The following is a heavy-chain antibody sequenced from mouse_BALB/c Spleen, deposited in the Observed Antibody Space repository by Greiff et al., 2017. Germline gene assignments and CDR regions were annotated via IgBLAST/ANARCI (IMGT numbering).Heavy chain of an antibody. V-gene: IGHV1S56*01. CDR2: IYPGNVNT. CDR3: ARQALDWYFDV. CDR1: GYTFTSYY. Sequence: VKLLESGPELVKPGASVRISCKASGYTFTSYYIHWVKQRPGQGLEWIGWIYPGNVNTKYNEKFKGKATLTADKSSSTAYMQLSSLTSEDSAVYFCARQALDWYFDVWGAGTTVTVSS. D-gene: IGHD3-1*01. J-gene: IGHJ1*01.